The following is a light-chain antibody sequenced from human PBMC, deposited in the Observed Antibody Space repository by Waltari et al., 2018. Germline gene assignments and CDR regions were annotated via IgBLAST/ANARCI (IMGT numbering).Light chain of an antibody. V-gene: IGKV1-5*03. J-gene: IGKJ4*01. CDR3: QQYNSYSLLS. CDR1: QSNSNW. Sequence: DIEMIQPPPTPFASVRDRVTTPSRASQSNSNWLFWYQQRPGKAPKRLVYKSSTLESGVPSRFSGSGAETEFTLTISSLQPEDFSTYYCQQYNSYSLLSFGGGTKVEIK. CDR2: KSS.